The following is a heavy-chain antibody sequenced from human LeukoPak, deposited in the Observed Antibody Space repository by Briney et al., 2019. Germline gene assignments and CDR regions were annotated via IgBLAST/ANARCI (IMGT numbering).Heavy chain of an antibody. J-gene: IGHJ4*02. CDR2: IIPIFGTA. CDR3: ARDRGGYDYVWGSYRPYYFDY. D-gene: IGHD3-16*02. V-gene: IGHV1-69*13. CDR1: GGTFSSYA. Sequence: ASVKVSCKASGGTFSSYAISWVRQAPGQGLEWMGGIIPIFGTANYAQKFQGRVTITADESTSTAYMELSSLRSEDTAVYYCARDRGGYDYVWGSYRPYYFDYWGQGTLVTVSS.